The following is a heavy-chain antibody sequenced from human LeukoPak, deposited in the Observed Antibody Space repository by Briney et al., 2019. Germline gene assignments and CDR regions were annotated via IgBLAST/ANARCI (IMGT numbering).Heavy chain of an antibody. CDR1: GFTFSNYA. CDR3: AKDLVAYCSSTSCYTPFDY. V-gene: IGHV3-23*01. Sequence: GGSLRLSCAASGFTFSNYAMGWVRQAPGKGLEWVSAISGSGGSTYYADSVKGRFTISRDNSKNTLYLQMNSLRAEDTAVYYCAKDLVAYCSSTSCYTPFDYWGQGTLVTVSS. D-gene: IGHD2-2*02. J-gene: IGHJ4*02. CDR2: ISGSGGST.